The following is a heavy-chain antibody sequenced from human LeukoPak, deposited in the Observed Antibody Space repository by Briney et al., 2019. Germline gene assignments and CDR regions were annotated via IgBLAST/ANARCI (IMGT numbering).Heavy chain of an antibody. J-gene: IGHJ3*02. CDR3: ARGLFYYDSSGYYYDAFDI. CDR1: GYTFTSYD. Sequence: ASVKVSCKASGYTFTSYDINWVRQATGHGLEWMGWMNPNSGNTGYAQKFQGRVTMTRNTSISTAYMELSSLRSEDTAVYYCARGLFYYDSSGYYYDAFDIWGQGTMVTVSS. V-gene: IGHV1-8*01. D-gene: IGHD3-22*01. CDR2: MNPNSGNT.